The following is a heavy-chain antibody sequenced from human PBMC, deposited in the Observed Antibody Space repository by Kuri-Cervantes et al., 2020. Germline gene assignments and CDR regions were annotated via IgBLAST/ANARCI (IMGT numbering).Heavy chain of an antibody. CDR1: GYSFSTYW. J-gene: IGHJ6*02. CDR2: IYPGDSDS. CDR3: ARHKGLDV. Sequence: GESLKISCKGSGYSFSTYWIAWVRQMPGKGLELIGIIYPGDSDSRYSPSFQGQVTISADKSISTAYLQGSSLKASDTAIYYCARHKGLDVWGQGTTVTVSS. V-gene: IGHV5-51*01.